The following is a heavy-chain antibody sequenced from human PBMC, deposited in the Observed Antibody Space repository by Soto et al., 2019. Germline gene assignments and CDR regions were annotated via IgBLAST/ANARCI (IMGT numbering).Heavy chain of an antibody. CDR1: GGSFSGYC. J-gene: IGHJ4*02. CDR2: INHSGST. D-gene: IGHD2-8*02. CDR3: ARDKITGLFDY. V-gene: IGHV4-34*01. Sequence: QVQLQQWGAGLLKPSETLSLTCAVYGGSFSGYCWTWIRQPPGTGLEWIGEINHSGSTNYNPSLKSRVTISVDTSKNPFPLKLTSVTAADTAVYYCARDKITGLFDYWGQGTLVTVSS.